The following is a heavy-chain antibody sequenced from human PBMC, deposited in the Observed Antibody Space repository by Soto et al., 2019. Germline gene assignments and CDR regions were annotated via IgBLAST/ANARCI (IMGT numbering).Heavy chain of an antibody. J-gene: IGHJ4*02. D-gene: IGHD2-2*02. Sequence: SETLSLTCTVSGGSISSYYWSWIRQPPGKGLEWIGYIYYSGSTNYNPSLKSRVTISVDTSKNQFSLKLSSVTAADTAVYYCARHMARSNGPTIPAFDYWGQGTLVTVSS. V-gene: IGHV4-59*08. CDR1: GGSISSYY. CDR3: ARHMARSNGPTIPAFDY. CDR2: IYYSGST.